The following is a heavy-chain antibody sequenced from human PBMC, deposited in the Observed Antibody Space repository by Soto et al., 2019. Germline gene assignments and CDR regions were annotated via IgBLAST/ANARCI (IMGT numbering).Heavy chain of an antibody. V-gene: IGHV1-69*13. Sequence: VASVKVSCKAAGGTFSSYAISWVRQAPGQGLEWMGGIIPIFGTANYAQKFQGRVTMTADESTSTAYMEPRSLRSDDTAVYYCARDPVDIVVVPAARLYYYYYCMDVWGQGTTVTVSS. CDR2: IIPIFGTA. CDR1: GGTFSSYA. D-gene: IGHD2-2*03. CDR3: ARDPVDIVVVPAARLYYYYYCMDV. J-gene: IGHJ6*02.